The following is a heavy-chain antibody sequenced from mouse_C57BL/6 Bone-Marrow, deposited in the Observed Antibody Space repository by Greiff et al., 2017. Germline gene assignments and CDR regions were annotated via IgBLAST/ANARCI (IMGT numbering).Heavy chain of an antibody. CDR1: GFNIKNTY. D-gene: IGHD2-5*01. CDR2: IDPANGNT. Sequence: VQLQQSVAELVRPGASVKLSCTASGFNIKNTYMHWVQQRPEQGLEWIGRIDPANGNTKYAPKFPGKATITADTSSNTAYLQLRSLTTEDTASYYCAFYYSNSWFAYWGQGTLVTVSA. CDR3: AFYYSNSWFAY. J-gene: IGHJ3*01. V-gene: IGHV14-3*01.